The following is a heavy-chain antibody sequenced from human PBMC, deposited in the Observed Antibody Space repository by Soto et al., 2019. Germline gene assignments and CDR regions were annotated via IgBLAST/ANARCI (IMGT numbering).Heavy chain of an antibody. D-gene: IGHD4-17*01. CDR2: IKQDGSEK. J-gene: IGHJ6*03. Sequence: GGSLRLSCAASGFTFSSYWMSWVRQAPGKGLEWVANIKQDGSEKYYVDSVKGRFAISRDNAKNSLYLQMNSLRAEDTAVYYCARDQVPSDDYGDFGYYYYYYMDVWGKGTTVTVSS. CDR3: ARDQVPSDDYGDFGYYYYYYMDV. V-gene: IGHV3-7*01. CDR1: GFTFSSYW.